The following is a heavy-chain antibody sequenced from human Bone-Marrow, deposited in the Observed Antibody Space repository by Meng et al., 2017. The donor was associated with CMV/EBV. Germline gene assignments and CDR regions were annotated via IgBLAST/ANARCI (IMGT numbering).Heavy chain of an antibody. Sequence: GGLLRFPGAASGFTFSSYAMSWVRQAPGKGLEWVSVIYSGGGSTYYADSVKGRFTISRDNSKNTLYLQMNSLRAEDTAVYYCARDPVVSGDYYFDYCGQGKLVTVSS. D-gene: IGHD2-15*01. V-gene: IGHV3-23*03. J-gene: IGHJ4*02. CDR1: GFTFSSYA. CDR3: ARDPVVSGDYYFDY. CDR2: IYSGGGST.